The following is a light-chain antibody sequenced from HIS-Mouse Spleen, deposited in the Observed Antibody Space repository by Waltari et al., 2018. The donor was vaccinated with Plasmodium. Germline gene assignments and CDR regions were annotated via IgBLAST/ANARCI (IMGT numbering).Light chain of an antibody. J-gene: IGLJ2*01. Sequence: QSVLTQPPSVSAAAGQKVTLSCPGSRSNLGNNSVSCYQQLPGTAPKLLIYDNNKRPSGIPDRFSGSKSGTSATLGITGLQTGDEADYYCGTWDSSLSAGVFGGGTKLTVL. CDR1: RSNLGNNS. CDR3: GTWDSSLSAGV. V-gene: IGLV1-51*01. CDR2: DNN.